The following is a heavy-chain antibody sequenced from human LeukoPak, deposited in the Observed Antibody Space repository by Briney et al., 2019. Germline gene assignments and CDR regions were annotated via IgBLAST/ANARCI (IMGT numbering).Heavy chain of an antibody. D-gene: IGHD4-11*01. CDR2: IYTSGST. CDR3: ARHGGTRITLVEVYYFDY. CDR1: GGSISSYY. J-gene: IGHJ4*02. V-gene: IGHV4-4*07. Sequence: SETLSLTCTVSGGSISSYYWSWIRQSAGKGLEWTGRIYTSGSTNYNPSLKSRVTMSVDKSKNQFSLKLSSVTAADTAVYYCARHGGTRITLVEVYYFDYWGQGTLVTVSS.